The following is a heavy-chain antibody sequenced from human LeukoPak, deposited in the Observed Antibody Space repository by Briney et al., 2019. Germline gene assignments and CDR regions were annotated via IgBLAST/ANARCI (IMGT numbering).Heavy chain of an antibody. CDR1: GFTFSSYA. D-gene: IGHD3-10*01. V-gene: IGHV3-23*01. J-gene: IGHJ5*02. CDR3: AKDSHCYGSGSYNWFDP. CDR2: ISGSGGST. Sequence: GGSLRLSCAASGFTFSSYAMSWVRQAPGKGLEWVSAISGSGGSTYYADSVKGRFTISRDNSKNTLYLQMNSLRAEDTAVYYCAKDSHCYGSGSYNWFDPWGQGTLVTVSS.